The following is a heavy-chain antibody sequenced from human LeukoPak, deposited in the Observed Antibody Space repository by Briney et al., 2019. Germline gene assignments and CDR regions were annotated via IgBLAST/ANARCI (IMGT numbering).Heavy chain of an antibody. V-gene: IGHV4-34*01. CDR3: ARASNPQGGLNWFDP. D-gene: IGHD3-16*01. CDR1: GGSFSGYY. CDR2: INHSGST. Sequence: SETLSLTCAVYGGSFSGYYWSWIRQPPGKGLEWIGNINHSGSTNYNPSLKSRVTISLDTSKNQFSLKVSSVTAADTAVYYCARASNPQGGLNWFDPWGQGTLVTVSS. J-gene: IGHJ5*02.